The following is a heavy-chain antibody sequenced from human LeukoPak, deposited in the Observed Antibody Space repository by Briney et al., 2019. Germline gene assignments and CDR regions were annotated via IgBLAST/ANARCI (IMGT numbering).Heavy chain of an antibody. CDR2: IKQDGSEK. V-gene: IGHV3-7*01. D-gene: IGHD5-12*01. CDR3: ARDPINRVATIPANWFDP. Sequence: PGGSLRLSCAASGFTFSSHCMNWARQAPGKGLEWVANIKQDGSEKYYVDSVKGRFTISRDNAKNSLYLQMNSLRAEDTAVYYCARDPINRVATIPANWFDPWGQGTLVTVSS. J-gene: IGHJ5*02. CDR1: GFTFSSHC.